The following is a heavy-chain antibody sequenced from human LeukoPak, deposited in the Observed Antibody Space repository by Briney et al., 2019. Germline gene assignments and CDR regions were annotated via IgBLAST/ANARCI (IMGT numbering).Heavy chain of an antibody. CDR2: IYYSGST. Sequence: PSETLSLTCTVSGGSISSYYWSWIRQPPGKGLEWIGYIYYSGSTNYNPSLKSRVTISVDTSKNQFSLKLSSVTAADTAVYYCAREDRWGRGAVDYWGQGTLVTVSS. CDR3: AREDRWGRGAVDY. J-gene: IGHJ4*02. V-gene: IGHV4-59*12. D-gene: IGHD3-10*01. CDR1: GGSISSYY.